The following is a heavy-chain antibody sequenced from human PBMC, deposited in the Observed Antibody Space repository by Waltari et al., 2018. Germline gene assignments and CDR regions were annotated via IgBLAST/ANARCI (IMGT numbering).Heavy chain of an antibody. V-gene: IGHV1-69*05. CDR3: ARDRSITMVLSPGTSGFDY. J-gene: IGHJ4*02. D-gene: IGHD3-10*01. CDR1: GGTFSSYA. Sequence: QVQLVQSGAEVKKPGSSVKVSCKASGGTFSSYAISWVRQAPGQGLEWMGGIIPIFGTASYAQKFQGRVTITTDESTSTAYMELSSLRSEYTAVYYCARDRSITMVLSPGTSGFDYWGQGTLVTVSS. CDR2: IIPIFGTA.